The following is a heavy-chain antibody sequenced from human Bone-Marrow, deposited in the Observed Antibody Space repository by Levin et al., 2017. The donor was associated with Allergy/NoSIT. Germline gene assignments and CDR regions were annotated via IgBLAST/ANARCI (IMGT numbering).Heavy chain of an antibody. CDR1: GGSISSSLYY. CDR3: ARRATVGYSYGYYFDY. Sequence: SETLSLTCTVSGGSISSSLYYWGWIRQPPGKGLEWIGTIYYSGDTYYNPSLKSRVTISVDTSKNHFSLKLSSVTAADTAVYYCARRATVGYSYGYYFDYWGQGTLVTVSS. J-gene: IGHJ4*02. V-gene: IGHV4-39*02. D-gene: IGHD5-18*01. CDR2: IYYSGDT.